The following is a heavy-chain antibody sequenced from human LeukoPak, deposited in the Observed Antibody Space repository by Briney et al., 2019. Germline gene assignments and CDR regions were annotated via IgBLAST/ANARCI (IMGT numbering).Heavy chain of an antibody. CDR2: ITSDGSTT. V-gene: IGHV3-74*01. CDR3: AGDYIWGRLF. CDR1: GFSLSDYW. D-gene: IGHD3-16*01. Sequence: PGGSLRLSCVGSGFSLSDYWMHWVRQTPGKGLMWVSRITSDGSTTWYADPVKGRFTVSRDNAKNTLFLEMNSLRDEDTAVYYCAGDYIWGRLFWGQGTLVTVSS. J-gene: IGHJ4*01.